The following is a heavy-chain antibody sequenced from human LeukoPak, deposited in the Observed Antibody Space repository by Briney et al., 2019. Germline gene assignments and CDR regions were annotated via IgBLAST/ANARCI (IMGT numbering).Heavy chain of an antibody. CDR2: ISSSGSTI. D-gene: IGHD3-10*01. CDR1: GFTFSSYE. V-gene: IGHV3-48*03. CDR3: AKDHYYGSGTYSSEHFDY. J-gene: IGHJ4*02. Sequence: GGSLRLSCAASGFTFSSYEMNWVRQAPGKGLEWVSYISSSGSTIYYADSVKGRFTISRDNAKNTLYLQMNSLRAEDTAVYYCAKDHYYGSGTYSSEHFDYWGQGTLVTVSS.